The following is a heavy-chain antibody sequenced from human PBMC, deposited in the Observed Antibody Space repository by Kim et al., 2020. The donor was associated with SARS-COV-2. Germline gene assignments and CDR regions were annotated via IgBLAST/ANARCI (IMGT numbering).Heavy chain of an antibody. CDR2: IYHSGST. CDR1: DDSISSTNW. J-gene: IGHJ5*02. Sequence: SETLSLTCTVSDDSISSTNWWSWVRQPPGKGLEWIGEIYHSGSTNYNPSLKSRVTISVDKSKNQFSLKLSSVTAADTAVYYCARELPSPGIEGGNWFDPWGQGTLVTVSS. CDR3: ARELPSPGIEGGNWFDP. D-gene: IGHD3-16*01. V-gene: IGHV4-4*02.